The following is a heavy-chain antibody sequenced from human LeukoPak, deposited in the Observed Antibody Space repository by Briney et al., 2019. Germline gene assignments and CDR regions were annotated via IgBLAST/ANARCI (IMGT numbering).Heavy chain of an antibody. V-gene: IGHV4-39*07. Sequence: SETLSLTCTVSGGSISSNSYYWGWIRQPPGKGLQWIGSIYYSGSTYYNPSLKSRVTISVDTSKNQFSLKLSSVTAADTAVYYCARSRFGELDGFDYWGQGTLVTVSS. CDR3: ARSRFGELDGFDY. CDR2: IYYSGST. CDR1: GGSISSNSYY. J-gene: IGHJ4*02. D-gene: IGHD3-10*01.